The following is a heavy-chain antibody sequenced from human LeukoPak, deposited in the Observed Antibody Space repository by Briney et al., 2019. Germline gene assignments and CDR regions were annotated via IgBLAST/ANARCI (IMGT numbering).Heavy chain of an antibody. CDR1: GFTLSSYS. CDR2: ISSSSSYI. D-gene: IGHD6-13*01. CDR3: ARARSSSWYGEYYFDY. V-gene: IGHV3-21*01. Sequence: PGGSLRLSCAASGFTLSSYSMNWVRQAPGKGLEWVSSISSSSSYIYYADSVKGRFTISRDNAKNSLYLQMNSLRAEDTAVYYCARARSSSWYGEYYFDYWGQGTLVTVSS. J-gene: IGHJ4*02.